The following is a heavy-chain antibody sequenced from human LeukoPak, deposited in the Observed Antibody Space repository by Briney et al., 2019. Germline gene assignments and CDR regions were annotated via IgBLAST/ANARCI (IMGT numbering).Heavy chain of an antibody. D-gene: IGHD2-21*02. CDR2: FDPEDGET. V-gene: IGHV1-24*01. CDR3: ATGTYCGGDCHDAFDI. Sequence: ASVKVSCKVSGYTLTELSMHWVRQAPGKGLEWMGGFDPEDGETIYAQKFQGRVTMTEDTSTDTAYMELSSLRSEDTAVYYCATGTYCGGDCHDAFDIWGQGTMVTVSS. CDR1: GYTLTELS. J-gene: IGHJ3*02.